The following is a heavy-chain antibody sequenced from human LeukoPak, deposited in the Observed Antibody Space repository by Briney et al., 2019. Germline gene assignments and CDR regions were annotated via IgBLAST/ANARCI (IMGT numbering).Heavy chain of an antibody. CDR1: GFTFTIYG. V-gene: IGHV1-18*01. Sequence: ASVKVSCKASGFTFTIYGITWVRQAPGQGLEWMGWISAHNGDTKYAQKLQGRVTVTTDTSTSTAYMELRSLRSDDTAAYYCAREGYFGSGIDYYYGMDVWGQGTKVTVYS. D-gene: IGHD3-10*01. CDR3: AREGYFGSGIDYYYGMDV. J-gene: IGHJ6*02. CDR2: ISAHNGDT.